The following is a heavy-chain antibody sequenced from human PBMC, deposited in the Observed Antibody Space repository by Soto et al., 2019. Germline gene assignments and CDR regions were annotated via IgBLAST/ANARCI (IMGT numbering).Heavy chain of an antibody. CDR2: ISYDGSNK. CDR1: GFSFSSYG. V-gene: IGHV3-30*18. Sequence: PVGSLRLSCAASGFSFSSYGMHWVRQAPGKGLEWVAVISYDGSNKYYADSVKGRFTISRDNSKNTLYLQMNSLRAEDTAVYYCAKPPDYWGQGTMVTVYS. J-gene: IGHJ4*02. CDR3: AKPPDY.